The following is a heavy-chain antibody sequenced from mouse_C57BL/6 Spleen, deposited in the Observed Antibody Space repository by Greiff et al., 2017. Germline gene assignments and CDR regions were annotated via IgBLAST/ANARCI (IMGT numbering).Heavy chain of an antibody. V-gene: IGHV1-7*01. Sequence: QVQLQQSGAELAKPGASVKLSCKASGYTFTSYWMNWVKQRPGQGLEWIGYINPSSGYTKYNQKLKDKATLTADKSSSTAYVQLSSLTYADSAVYYCARRIDYGSSYGYFGVWGTGTTVTVYS. J-gene: IGHJ1*03. D-gene: IGHD1-1*01. CDR1: GYTFTSYW. CDR3: ARRIDYGSSYGYFGV. CDR2: INPSSGYT.